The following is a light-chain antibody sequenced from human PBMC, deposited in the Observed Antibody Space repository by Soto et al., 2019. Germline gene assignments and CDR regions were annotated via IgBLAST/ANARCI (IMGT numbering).Light chain of an antibody. Sequence: IQMTKSPSSLSASVRDRVTITGRARQGISNYLAWYQQKPGKVPKLLIYAASTLKSGVPSRFSGSGSGTDFTLTISSLQPEDVATYYCQKYNSAPRTFGGGTKVEIK. CDR3: QKYNSAPRT. CDR1: QGISNY. V-gene: IGKV1-27*01. J-gene: IGKJ4*01. CDR2: AAS.